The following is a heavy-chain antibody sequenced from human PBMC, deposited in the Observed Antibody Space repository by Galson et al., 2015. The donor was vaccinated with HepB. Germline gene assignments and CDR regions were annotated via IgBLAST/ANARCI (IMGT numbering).Heavy chain of an antibody. CDR1: GFTFSSYG. J-gene: IGHJ4*02. D-gene: IGHD3-22*01. Sequence: SLRLSCAASGFTFSSYGMHWVRQAPGKGLEWVAFMRRNEDNKHYADSVKGRFTISRDDSKNTLYLQMNSLRVEDTAMYYCAKDGRHDSNADYFDYWGQGTLVTVSS. CDR2: MRRNEDNK. V-gene: IGHV3-30*02. CDR3: AKDGRHDSNADYFDY.